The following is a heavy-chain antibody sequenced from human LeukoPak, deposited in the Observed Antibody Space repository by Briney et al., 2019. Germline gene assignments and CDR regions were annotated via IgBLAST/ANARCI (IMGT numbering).Heavy chain of an antibody. Sequence: GASVKVSCKASGYTFTDHYMHWVRQAPGQGLEWMGWINPNSGGTNYAQKFQGRVTMTRDTSISTAYMELSRLRSDDTAVYYCARDKGYYDSSEVDYWGQGTLVTVSS. V-gene: IGHV1-2*02. CDR3: ARDKGYYDSSEVDY. CDR2: INPNSGGT. CDR1: GYTFTDHY. J-gene: IGHJ4*02. D-gene: IGHD3-22*01.